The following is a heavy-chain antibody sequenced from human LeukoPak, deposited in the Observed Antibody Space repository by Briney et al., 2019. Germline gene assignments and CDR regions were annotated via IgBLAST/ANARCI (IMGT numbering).Heavy chain of an antibody. Sequence: GASVKVSCKASGGTFSRYGISWVRQAPGQGLEWLGGIIPLFGTANYAQKFQGRVTITTDESTSTAYMELTSLRSQDTALYYCATEGQTYYFDNWGQGTLVTVSS. CDR3: ATEGQTYYFDN. CDR1: GGTFSRYG. V-gene: IGHV1-69*05. J-gene: IGHJ4*02. CDR2: IIPLFGTA.